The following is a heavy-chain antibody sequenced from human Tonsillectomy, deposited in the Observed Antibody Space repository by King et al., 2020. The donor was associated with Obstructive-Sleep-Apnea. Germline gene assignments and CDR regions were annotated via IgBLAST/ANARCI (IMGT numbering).Heavy chain of an antibody. CDR2: IRYDGSNK. D-gene: IGHD2-2*01. CDR1: GFTFSSYD. Sequence: VQLVESGGGVVQPGGSLRLSCAASGFTFSSYDMHWVRQAPGKGLEWVAFIRYDGSNKYYADSVKVRFTISRDNSKNTLYLHMNSLRADDTAVYYCASRDYCTSTTCYDGIAHWYFDLWGRGTLVTVSS. J-gene: IGHJ2*01. CDR3: ASRDYCTSTTCYDGIAHWYFDL. V-gene: IGHV3-30*02.